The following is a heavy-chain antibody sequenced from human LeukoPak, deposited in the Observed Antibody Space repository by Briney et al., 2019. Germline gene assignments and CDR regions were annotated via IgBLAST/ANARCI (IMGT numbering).Heavy chain of an antibody. V-gene: IGHV4-4*07. CDR3: ARLPRTGTLLDGFDI. D-gene: IGHD3/OR15-3a*01. CDR2: IYTSGRT. J-gene: IGHJ3*02. Sequence: SETLSLTGTVSGGSIRSYYWSWIRQPAGKGLEWIWRIYTSGRTTYNPSHKRRVTMSVDTSKNQFSLKLSSVTAADTAVYYCARLPRTGTLLDGFDIWGQGTMVTVSS. CDR1: GGSIRSYY.